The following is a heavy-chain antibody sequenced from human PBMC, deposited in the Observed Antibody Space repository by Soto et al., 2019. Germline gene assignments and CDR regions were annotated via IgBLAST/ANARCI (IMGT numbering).Heavy chain of an antibody. Sequence: QVQLVESGGGVVQPGRSLRLSCAASGFTFSSYAMHWVRQAPGKGLEWVAVISYDGSNKYYADSVKGRFTISRDNSKNTLYLQMNSLRPEDTAVYYCARDRAAYYYGSGPFDPWGQGTLVTVSS. V-gene: IGHV3-30-3*01. D-gene: IGHD3-10*01. CDR3: ARDRAAYYYGSGPFDP. CDR1: GFTFSSYA. CDR2: ISYDGSNK. J-gene: IGHJ5*02.